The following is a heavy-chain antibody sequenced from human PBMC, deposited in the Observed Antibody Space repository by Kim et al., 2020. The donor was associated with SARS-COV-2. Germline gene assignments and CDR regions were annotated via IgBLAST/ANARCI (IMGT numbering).Heavy chain of an antibody. CDR1: GYTFTSYA. J-gene: IGHJ4*02. CDR2: INTNTGNP. V-gene: IGHV7-4-1*02. CDR3: ARGGLWFGELPNFDY. Sequence: ASVKVSCKASGYTFTSYAMNWVRQAPGQGLEWMGWINTNTGNPTYAQGFTGRFVFSLDTSVSTAYLQLSSLKAEDTAVYYCARGGLWFGELPNFDYWGQGTLVTVSS. D-gene: IGHD3-10*01.